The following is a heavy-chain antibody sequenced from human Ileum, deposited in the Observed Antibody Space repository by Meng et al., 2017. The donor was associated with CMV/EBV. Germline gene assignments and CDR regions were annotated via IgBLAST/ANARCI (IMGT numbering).Heavy chain of an antibody. J-gene: IGHJ4*02. CDR1: GFTFSSYA. Sequence: GESLKISCAASGFTFSSYAMSWVRQAPGKGLEWVSVIYSGGSSTYYADSVKGRFTISRDNSKNTLYLQMNSLRAEDTAVYYCAKNGVVPYDPGYFDYWGQGTRVTVSS. CDR2: IYSGGSST. V-gene: IGHV3-23*03. D-gene: IGHD3-3*01. CDR3: AKNGVVPYDPGYFDY.